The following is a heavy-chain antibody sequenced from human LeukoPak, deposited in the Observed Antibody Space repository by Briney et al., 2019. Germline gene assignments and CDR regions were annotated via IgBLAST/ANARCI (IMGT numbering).Heavy chain of an antibody. Sequence: SETLSLTCTVSGDSVSSGSYYWSWIRQPPGKGLEWIGYIYYSGSTNYNPSLKSRVTISVDPSKNQFSLKLSSVTAADTAVYYCARGDSGYGYYYGMDVWGQGTTVTVSS. V-gene: IGHV4-61*01. CDR1: GDSVSSGSYY. CDR3: ARGDSGYGYYYGMDV. J-gene: IGHJ6*02. D-gene: IGHD5-12*01. CDR2: IYYSGST.